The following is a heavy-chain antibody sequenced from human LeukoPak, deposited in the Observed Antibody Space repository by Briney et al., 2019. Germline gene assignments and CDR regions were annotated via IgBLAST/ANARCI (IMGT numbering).Heavy chain of an antibody. CDR3: ASDPVPYGMDV. V-gene: IGHV4-39*01. J-gene: IGHJ6*02. CDR2: IYYSGST. Sequence: TSETLSLTCTVSGGSISSSSYYWGWIRQPPGKGLEWIGSIYYSGSTYYNPSLKSRVTISVDTSKNQFSLKLSSVTAADTAVYYCASDPVPYGMDVWGQGPRSPSP. CDR1: GGSISSSSYY.